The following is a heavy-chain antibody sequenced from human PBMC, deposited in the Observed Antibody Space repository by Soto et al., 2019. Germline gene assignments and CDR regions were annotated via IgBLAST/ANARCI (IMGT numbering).Heavy chain of an antibody. V-gene: IGHV1-18*01. Sequence: QVQLVQSGAEVKKPGTSVKVSCKASGYTFTSNGISWVRQAPGQGLEWMGGSSTYNGNTNYAQKLQVRVTMPRDTPTSIAYMELRDLRSDDTAVYYCARDGYGDYGYWGQGSLVTVSS. CDR2: SSTYNGNT. J-gene: IGHJ4*02. D-gene: IGHD4-17*01. CDR3: ARDGYGDYGY. CDR1: GYTFTSNG.